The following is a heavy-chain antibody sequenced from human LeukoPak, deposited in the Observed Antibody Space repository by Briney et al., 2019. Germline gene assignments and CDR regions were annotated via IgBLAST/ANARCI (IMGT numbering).Heavy chain of an antibody. CDR2: IYHSGST. V-gene: IGHV4-30-2*01. D-gene: IGHD6-13*01. CDR1: GGSISSGGYY. CDR3: ARDHSSSWSYYYGMDV. J-gene: IGHJ6*04. Sequence: SETLSLTCTVSGGSISSGGYYWSWIRQPPGKGLEWIGYIYHSGSTYYNPSLKSRVTISVDRSKNQFSLKLSSVTAADTAVYYCARDHSSSWSYYYGMDVWGKGTTVTVSS.